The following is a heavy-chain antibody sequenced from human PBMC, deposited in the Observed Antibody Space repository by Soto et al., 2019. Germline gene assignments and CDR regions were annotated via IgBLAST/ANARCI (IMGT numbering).Heavy chain of an antibody. CDR2: ISYDGDNK. V-gene: IGHV3-30*18. J-gene: IGHJ4*02. CDR3: AKDGPPPYSTNWFPDY. D-gene: IGHD6-13*01. Sequence: GGSLRLSCAASGFTFSAYGMHWVRQAPGKGLEWVALISYDGDNKYFADSVKRRFTISRDNSKNTLYLQMNSLRVEDSALYYCAKDGPPPYSTNWFPDYWGQGTLVTVSS. CDR1: GFTFSAYG.